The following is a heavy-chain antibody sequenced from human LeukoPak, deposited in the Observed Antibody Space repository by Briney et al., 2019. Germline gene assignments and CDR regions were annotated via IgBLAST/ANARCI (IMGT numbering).Heavy chain of an antibody. CDR2: ISSSGSTI. CDR1: GFTFSSYE. V-gene: IGHV3-48*03. CDR3: ARGSDITQYYYYYGMDV. D-gene: IGHD3-9*01. Sequence: GGSLRHSCAASGFTFSSYEMNWVRQAPGKGLEWVSYISSSGSTIYYADSVKGRFTISRDNAKNSLYLQMNSLRAEDTAVYYCARGSDITQYYYYYGMDVWGKGTTVTVSS. J-gene: IGHJ6*04.